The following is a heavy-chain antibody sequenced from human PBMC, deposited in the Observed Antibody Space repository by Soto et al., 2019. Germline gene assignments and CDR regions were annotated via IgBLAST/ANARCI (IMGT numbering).Heavy chain of an antibody. CDR1: GFTFSDYA. Sequence: GGSLRLSCVASGFTFSDYAMAWVRQSPGKGLEWVSSISGSGGSTYYADSVKGRFTISRDNSKNTVFLQMNSLRAEDTAVYYCAKDHGMDVWGQGATVTVS. CDR2: ISGSGGST. CDR3: AKDHGMDV. V-gene: IGHV3-23*01. J-gene: IGHJ6*02.